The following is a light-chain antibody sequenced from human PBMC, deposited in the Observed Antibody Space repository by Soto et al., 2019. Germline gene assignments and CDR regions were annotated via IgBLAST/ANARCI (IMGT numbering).Light chain of an antibody. CDR3: QSYDSSLSGVV. CDR1: SSNIGAGYD. Sequence: QSVLTQPPSVSGAPGQRVTISCTGSSSNIGAGYDVHWYQQLPGTAPKLLIYGNSNRPSGVPDRFSGSKSGTSASLAITGLQDADEADYYCQSYDSSLSGVVFGGGTNVTVL. V-gene: IGLV1-40*01. J-gene: IGLJ2*01. CDR2: GNS.